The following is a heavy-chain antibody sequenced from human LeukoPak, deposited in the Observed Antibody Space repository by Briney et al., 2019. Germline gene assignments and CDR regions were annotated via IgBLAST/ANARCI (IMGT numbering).Heavy chain of an antibody. CDR1: GGSISSYY. V-gene: IGHV4-4*09. CDR2: IYTSGST. Sequence: SETLSLTCTVSGGSISSYYWSWIRQPPGKGLEWIGYIYTSGSTNYNPSLKSRVTISVDTSKNQFSLKLNSVTAADTAVYYCARVGGRGDMDVWGKGTTVTVSS. CDR3: ARVGGRGDMDV. J-gene: IGHJ6*03. D-gene: IGHD2-15*01.